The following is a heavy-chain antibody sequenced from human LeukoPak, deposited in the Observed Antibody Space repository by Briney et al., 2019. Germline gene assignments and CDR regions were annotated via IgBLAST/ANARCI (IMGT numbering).Heavy chain of an antibody. Sequence: ASVKVSCKASGYTFTSYAMNWVRQAPGQGLEWMGWINTNTGNPTYAQGFTGRFVFSLDTSVSTAYLQISSLKAEDTAVYYCASGRQYYYGSGSYPGGYYFDYWGQGTLVTVSS. J-gene: IGHJ4*02. CDR1: GYTFTSYA. CDR3: ASGRQYYYGSGSYPGGYYFDY. D-gene: IGHD3-10*01. V-gene: IGHV7-4-1*02. CDR2: INTNTGNP.